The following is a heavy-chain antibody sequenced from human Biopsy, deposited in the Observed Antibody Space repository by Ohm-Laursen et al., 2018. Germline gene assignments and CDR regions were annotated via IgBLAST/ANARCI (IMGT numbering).Heavy chain of an antibody. Sequence: GASVTASCKASGDTFTTSAISWVRQVPGHGLDWMGRIIPILGTVDYGQNFQGRVTIRADTSTTFLELTSLRYDDTAVYYCASGDIGGIGLDVWGLGTTVTVSS. CDR1: GDTFTTSA. D-gene: IGHD3-10*01. CDR2: IIPILGTV. J-gene: IGHJ6*02. V-gene: IGHV1-69*04. CDR3: ASGDIGGIGLDV.